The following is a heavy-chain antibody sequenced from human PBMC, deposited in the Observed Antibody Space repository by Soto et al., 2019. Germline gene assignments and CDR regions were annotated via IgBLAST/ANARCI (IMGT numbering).Heavy chain of an antibody. CDR2: IYYSGST. J-gene: IGHJ4*02. Sequence: SETLSLTCTVSGGSISSYYWSWIRQPPGKGLEWIGYIYYSGSTNYNPSLKSRVTISVDTSKNQFSLKLSSVTAADTAVYYCACRRYLYSCSWYLDDWGKGTMVTVSS. CDR1: GGSISSYY. V-gene: IGHV4-59*01. D-gene: IGHD6-13*01. CDR3: ACRRYLYSCSWYLDD.